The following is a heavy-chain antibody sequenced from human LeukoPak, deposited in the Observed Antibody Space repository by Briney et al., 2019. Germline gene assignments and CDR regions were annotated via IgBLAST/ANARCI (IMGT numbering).Heavy chain of an antibody. CDR1: GFTFSSHA. V-gene: IGHV3-30*04. Sequence: GGSLRLSCAASGFTFSSHAMHWVRQAPGKGLEWVAVISNDGSNKYYVDSVKGRFTISRDNSKNTLYLQMNSPRAEDTAVYYCAKERYSYGYYFDYWGQGTLVTVSS. D-gene: IGHD5-18*01. J-gene: IGHJ4*02. CDR3: AKERYSYGYYFDY. CDR2: ISNDGSNK.